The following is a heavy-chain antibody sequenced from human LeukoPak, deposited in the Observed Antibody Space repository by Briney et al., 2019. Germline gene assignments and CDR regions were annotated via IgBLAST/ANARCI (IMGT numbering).Heavy chain of an antibody. Sequence: SETLSLTCTVSGGSISSRPYDWGWIRQPPGKGLEYIGSISYSGSTYYNPSLRSRVTISVDTSSNQFSLKLSSVTAADTAVYYCARHLSQGDGTKRGFYYWGQGTLVTV. CDR2: ISYSGST. V-gene: IGHV4-39*01. CDR1: GGSISSRPYD. CDR3: ARHLSQGDGTKRGFYY. J-gene: IGHJ4*02. D-gene: IGHD5-24*01.